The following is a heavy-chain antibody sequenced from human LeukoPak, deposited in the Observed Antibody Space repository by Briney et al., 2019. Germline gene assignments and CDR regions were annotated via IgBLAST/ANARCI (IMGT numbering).Heavy chain of an antibody. CDR2: IRSKANSYAT. D-gene: IGHD1-26*01. CDR1: GFTFSGSA. CDR3: TRRDYSGSYSTQNDY. V-gene: IGHV3-73*01. J-gene: IGHJ4*02. Sequence: GGSLRLSCAASGFTFSGSAMHWVRQASGKGLEWVGRIRSKANSYATAYAASVKGRFTISRDDSKNTAYLQMNSLKTKDTAVYYCTRRDYSGSYSTQNDYWGQGTLVTVSS.